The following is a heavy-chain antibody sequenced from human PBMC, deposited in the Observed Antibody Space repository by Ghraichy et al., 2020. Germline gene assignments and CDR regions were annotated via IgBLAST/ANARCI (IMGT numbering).Heavy chain of an antibody. CDR1: GFDFDRHS. J-gene: IGHJ6*02. CDR2: ISARSSVI. V-gene: IGHV3-48*02. Sequence: GGSLRLSCAASGFDFDRHSMSWVRQAPGKGLEWVSYISARSSVIFYADSVKGRFTISRDNDRESLYLQMNSLGDEDTAVYYCARGLSSLQYGMDVWGQGTTVIVSS. CDR3: ARGLSSLQYGMDV.